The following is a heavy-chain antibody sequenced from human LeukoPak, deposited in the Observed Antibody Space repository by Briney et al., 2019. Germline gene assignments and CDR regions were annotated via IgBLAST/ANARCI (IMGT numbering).Heavy chain of an antibody. Sequence: PSETLSLTCAVYGGSFSGYYWSWIRQPPGKGLEWIGEINHSGSTNYNPSLKSRVTISVDTSKNQFSLKLSSVTAADTAVYYCARVPVVPAAYYYYGMDVWGQGTTVTVSS. D-gene: IGHD2-2*01. J-gene: IGHJ6*02. CDR3: ARVPVVPAAYYYYGMDV. V-gene: IGHV4-34*01. CDR1: GGSFSGYY. CDR2: INHSGST.